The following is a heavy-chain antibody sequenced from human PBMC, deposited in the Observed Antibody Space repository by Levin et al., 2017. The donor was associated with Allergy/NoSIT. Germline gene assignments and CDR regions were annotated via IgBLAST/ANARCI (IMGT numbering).Heavy chain of an antibody. CDR3: AKDAIGRNYDKAKFYFDS. D-gene: IGHD1-7*01. J-gene: IGHJ4*02. V-gene: IGHV3-30*18. CDR1: GFTFKNFA. CDR2: ILFDGSDS. Sequence: LSLTCAASGFTFKNFAMHWVRRAPDRGLQWVAVILFDGSDSFYSDSVKGRFTISRVTSNNTLYLQMNSLRPDDTAVYYCAKDAIGRNYDKAKFYFDSWGQGTLVTVSS.